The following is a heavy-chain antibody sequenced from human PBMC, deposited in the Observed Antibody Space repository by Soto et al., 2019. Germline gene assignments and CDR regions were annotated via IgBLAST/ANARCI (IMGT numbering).Heavy chain of an antibody. CDR2: GTT. V-gene: IGHV3-23*01. J-gene: IGHJ6*03. D-gene: IGHD2-2*01. CDR3: AKDTSSSPYYMDV. Sequence: GTTYYADSVKGRFIISRDNSKNTVHLQMNSLRAEDTAVYYCAKDTSSSPYYMDVWGKGTTVTSP.